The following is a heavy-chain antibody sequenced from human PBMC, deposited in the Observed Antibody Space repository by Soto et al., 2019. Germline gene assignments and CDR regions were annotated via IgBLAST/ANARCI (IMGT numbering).Heavy chain of an antibody. Sequence: GGSLRLSSAASGFTFSSYGMHWVRQAPGKGLEWVAVISYDGSNKYYADSVKGRFTISRDNSKNTLYLQMNSLRAEDTAVYYCAKDHVDIVVVVAATPYYYGMDVWGQGTTVTVSS. D-gene: IGHD2-15*01. CDR2: ISYDGSNK. J-gene: IGHJ6*02. CDR1: GFTFSSYG. V-gene: IGHV3-30*18. CDR3: AKDHVDIVVVVAATPYYYGMDV.